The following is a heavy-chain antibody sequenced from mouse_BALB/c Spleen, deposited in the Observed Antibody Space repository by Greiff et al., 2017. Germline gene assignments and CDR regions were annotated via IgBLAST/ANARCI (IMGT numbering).Heavy chain of an antibody. Sequence: EVKLVESGGGLVQPGGSRKLSCAASGFTFSSFGMHWVRQAPEKGLEWVAYISSGSSTIYYADTVKGRFTISRDNPKNTLFLQMTSLRSEDTAMYYCARSYYGNYFDYWGQGTTLTVSS. CDR1: GFTFSSFG. V-gene: IGHV5-17*02. CDR2: ISSGSSTI. CDR3: ARSYYGNYFDY. J-gene: IGHJ2*01. D-gene: IGHD2-10*01.